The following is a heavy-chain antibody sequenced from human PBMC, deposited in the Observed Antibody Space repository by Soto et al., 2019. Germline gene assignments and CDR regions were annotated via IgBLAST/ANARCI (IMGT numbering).Heavy chain of an antibody. CDR1: GGSISSYY. CDR2: IYYSGST. J-gene: IGHJ4*02. Sequence: QVQLQESGPGLVKPSETLSLTCTVSGGSISSYYWSWIRQPPGKGLEWIGYIYYSGSTNYNPSLQIRVTISVDTSKNQFSLKLTSVTAADTAVYYCARRYGGNFDYWGQGTLVTVSS. D-gene: IGHD1-26*01. CDR3: ARRYGGNFDY. V-gene: IGHV4-59*01.